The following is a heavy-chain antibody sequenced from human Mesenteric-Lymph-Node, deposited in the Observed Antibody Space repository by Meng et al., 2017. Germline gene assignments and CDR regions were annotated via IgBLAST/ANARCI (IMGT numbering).Heavy chain of an antibody. Sequence: QGPLVQSGAEVKKPGASGKVSCKASGYTFTSYGISWVRQAPGQGLEWMGWISAYNGNTNYAQKLQGRVTMTTDTSTSTAYMELRSLRSEDTAVYYCARARNSGSYYPDDYWGQGTLVTVSS. CDR1: GYTFTSYG. V-gene: IGHV1-18*01. CDR2: ISAYNGNT. J-gene: IGHJ4*02. CDR3: ARARNSGSYYPDDY. D-gene: IGHD1-26*01.